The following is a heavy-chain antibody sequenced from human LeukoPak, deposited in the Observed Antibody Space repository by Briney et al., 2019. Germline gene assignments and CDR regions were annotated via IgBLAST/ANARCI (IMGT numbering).Heavy chain of an antibody. CDR3: ARGGIAAAALYNWFDP. Sequence: PSGTLSLTCAVSGGSISSSNWWSWVRQPPGKGLEWIGEIYHSGSTNYNPSLKSRVTISVDKSKNQFSLKLSSATAADTAVYYCARGGIAAAALYNWFDPWGQGTLVTVSS. J-gene: IGHJ5*02. D-gene: IGHD6-13*01. V-gene: IGHV4-4*02. CDR2: IYHSGST. CDR1: GGSISSSNW.